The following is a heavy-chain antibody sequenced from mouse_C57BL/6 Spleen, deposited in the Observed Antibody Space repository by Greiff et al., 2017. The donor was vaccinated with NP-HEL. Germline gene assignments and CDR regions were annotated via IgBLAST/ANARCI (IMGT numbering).Heavy chain of an antibody. Sequence: QVQLQQPGAELVRPGSSVKLSCKASGYTFTSYWMDWVKQRPGQGLEWIGNIYPSDSETHYNQKFKDKATLTVDKSSSTAYMQLSSLTSEDSAVYYCARGYYGSSLDAMDYWGQGTSVTVSS. CDR2: IYPSDSET. CDR1: GYTFTSYW. CDR3: ARGYYGSSLDAMDY. D-gene: IGHD1-1*01. J-gene: IGHJ4*01. V-gene: IGHV1-61*01.